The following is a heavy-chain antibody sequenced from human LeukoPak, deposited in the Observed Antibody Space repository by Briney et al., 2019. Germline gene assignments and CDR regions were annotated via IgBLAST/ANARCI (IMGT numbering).Heavy chain of an antibody. CDR3: ARRGRGGNSGYYFDF. CDR1: GGSISSYY. V-gene: IGHV4-59*04. CDR2: IYYSGNT. J-gene: IGHJ4*02. Sequence: SSETLSLTCTVSGGSISSYYWSWIRQPPGKGLEWIGNIYYSGNTYYTPSLKSRVTISVDTSKNQFSLKLSSVTAADTAVYYCARRGRGGNSGYYFDFWGQGTLVTVSS. D-gene: IGHD3-22*01.